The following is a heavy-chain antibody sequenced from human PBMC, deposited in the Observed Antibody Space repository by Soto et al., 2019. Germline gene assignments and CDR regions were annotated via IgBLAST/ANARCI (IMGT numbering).Heavy chain of an antibody. J-gene: IGHJ5*02. Sequence: QVQLVQSGAEVKKPGSSVKVSCKASGGTFSSYAISWVRQAPGQGLEWMGGIIPIFGTANYAQKFQGRVTITADESTSTAYMELSRLRSEDTAVYYCARAGIDDSSGYCKNWFDPWGQGTLVTVSS. D-gene: IGHD3-22*01. CDR2: IIPIFGTA. CDR1: GGTFSSYA. V-gene: IGHV1-69*01. CDR3: ARAGIDDSSGYCKNWFDP.